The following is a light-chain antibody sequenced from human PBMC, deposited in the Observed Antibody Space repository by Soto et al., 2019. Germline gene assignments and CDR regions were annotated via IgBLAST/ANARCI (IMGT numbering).Light chain of an antibody. CDR2: DVS. V-gene: IGLV2-14*01. Sequence: QSALTQPASVSGSPGQSITMSCTGTSSDIGGFTYVSWYQQNPGKAPKLMIYDVSNRPSGVSNRFSASKSGNTASLTISGLQAEDEADYYCSSYTTSTTLVFGGGTKVTVL. CDR3: SSYTTSTTLV. J-gene: IGLJ2*01. CDR1: SSDIGGFTY.